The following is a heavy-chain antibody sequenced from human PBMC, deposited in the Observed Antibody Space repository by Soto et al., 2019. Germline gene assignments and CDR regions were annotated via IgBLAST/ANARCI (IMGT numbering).Heavy chain of an antibody. CDR2: INPKGGGT. V-gene: IGHV1-2*04. J-gene: IGHJ6*02. Sequence: ASVKVSCKASGYSFTDYHIHWVRQAPGQGLEWLGRINPKGGGTSTAQKFQGWVTMTRDRSISTVYMELTRLRSDDTAVYFCARGHSTDCSNGVCSFFYNHEMDVWGQGTTVTVSS. D-gene: IGHD2-8*01. CDR1: GYSFTDYH. CDR3: ARGHSTDCSNGVCSFFYNHEMDV.